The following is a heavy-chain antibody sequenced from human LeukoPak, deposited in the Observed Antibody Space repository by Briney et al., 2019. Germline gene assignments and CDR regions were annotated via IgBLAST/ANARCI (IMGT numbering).Heavy chain of an antibody. V-gene: IGHV4-59*12. CDR3: AREGDGDYSYHAFDI. J-gene: IGHJ3*02. Sequence: SETLSPTCTVSGGSISSYYWSWIRQPPGKGLEWIGYIYYSGSTNYNPSLKSRVTISVDTSKNQFSLKLSSVTAADTAVYYCAREGDGDYSYHAFDIWGQGTMVTVSS. CDR1: GGSISSYY. D-gene: IGHD4-17*01. CDR2: IYYSGST.